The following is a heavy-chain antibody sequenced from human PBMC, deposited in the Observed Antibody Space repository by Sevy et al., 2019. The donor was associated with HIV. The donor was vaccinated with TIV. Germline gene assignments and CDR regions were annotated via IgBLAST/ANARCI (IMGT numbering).Heavy chain of an antibody. D-gene: IGHD3-22*01. CDR1: GFTVSINY. V-gene: IGHV3-66*01. J-gene: IGHJ4*02. Sequence: GGSLRLSCSASGFTVSINYMTWVRQAPGKGLEWVSVIYSDGTTHHGDSVKGRFTISRDNSKNTLYLQMNNVRVEDTAVYYCARGGYYYDNAAYYALDSWGQGTLVTVSS. CDR2: IYSDGTT. CDR3: ARGGYYYDNAAYYALDS.